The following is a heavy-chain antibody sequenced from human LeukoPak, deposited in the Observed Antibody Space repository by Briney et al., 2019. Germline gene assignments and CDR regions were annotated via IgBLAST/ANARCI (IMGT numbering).Heavy chain of an antibody. J-gene: IGHJ6*04. V-gene: IGHV1-8*01. D-gene: IGHD5-24*01. CDR1: GYTFTSYD. CDR2: MNPNSGNT. CDR3: ARGLEMATIRYGMDV. Sequence: ASVKVSCKASGYTFTSYDINWVRQATGRGLEWMGWMNPNSGNTGYAQKFQGRVTMTRNTSISTAYMELSSLRSEDTAVYYCARGLEMATIRYGMDVWGKGTTVTISS.